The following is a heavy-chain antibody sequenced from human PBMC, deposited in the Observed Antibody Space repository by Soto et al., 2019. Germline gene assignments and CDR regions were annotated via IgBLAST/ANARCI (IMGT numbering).Heavy chain of an antibody. CDR1: GFTFSSYG. CDR3: ARGPFTGSYPSDASDI. V-gene: IGHV3-33*01. Sequence: PGGSLRLSCAASGFTFSSYGMHWVRQAPGKGLEWVAVIWYDGSNKYYADSVKGRFTISRDNSKNTLYLQMNSLRAEDTAVYYCARGPFTGSYPSDASDIWGQGTMVTVSS. CDR2: IWYDGSNK. D-gene: IGHD3-10*01. J-gene: IGHJ3*02.